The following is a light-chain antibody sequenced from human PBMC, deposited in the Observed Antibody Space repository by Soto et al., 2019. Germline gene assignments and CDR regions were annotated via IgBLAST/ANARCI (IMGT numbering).Light chain of an antibody. Sequence: IQMTQSPSTLSASLVYRVTMTCRARQSLDRDYLVWYHQNPEKAPKLLIYKASTLERAVPSRISGGGSGTAFSLTINSLQSDDCATYYCYQYDSYPRTFGQGTKVDIK. V-gene: IGKV1-5*03. CDR1: QSLDRDY. J-gene: IGKJ1*01. CDR3: YQYDSYPRT. CDR2: KAS.